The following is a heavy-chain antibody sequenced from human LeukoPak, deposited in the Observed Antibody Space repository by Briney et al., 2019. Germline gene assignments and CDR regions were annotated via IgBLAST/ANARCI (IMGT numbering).Heavy chain of an antibody. D-gene: IGHD3-10*01. CDR2: INHSGST. CDR3: ASLKVVRGVMFDY. V-gene: IGHV4-34*01. Sequence: PSETLSLTCAVYGGSFSGYYWSWIRQPPGKGLEWIGEINHSGSTNYNPSLKSRVTISVDTSKNQFSLKLSSVTAADTAAYYCASLKVVRGVMFDYWGQGTLVTVSS. CDR1: GGSFSGYY. J-gene: IGHJ4*02.